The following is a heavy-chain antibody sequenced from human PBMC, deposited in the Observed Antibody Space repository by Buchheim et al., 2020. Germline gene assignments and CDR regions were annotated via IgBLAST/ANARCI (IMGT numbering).Heavy chain of an antibody. Sequence: EMQLLESGGGLAQPGGSLRLSCAASSFSFASLPMTWVRQAPGKGLEWVSTISANGDRTYYAESVKGRFTISRDNSRDTFYLQMNSLRAEDTALYHCARDLNWGSGYWGQGTL. D-gene: IGHD7-27*01. CDR3: ARDLNWGSGY. CDR2: ISANGDRT. J-gene: IGHJ4*02. V-gene: IGHV3-23*01. CDR1: SFSFASLP.